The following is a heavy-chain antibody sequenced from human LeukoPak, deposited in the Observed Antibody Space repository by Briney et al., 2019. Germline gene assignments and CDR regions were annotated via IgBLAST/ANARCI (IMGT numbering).Heavy chain of an antibody. CDR2: IYYSGST. CDR1: GGSISSYY. J-gene: IGHJ6*03. V-gene: IGHV4-59*01. CDR3: ARIPQVYYYYMDV. Sequence: SETLSLTCTVSGGSISSYYWSWIRQPPGKGLEWIGYIYYSGSTNYNPSLKSRVTISVDTSKNQFSLKLSSVTAADTAVYYCARIPQVYYYYMDVWGKGTTVTVSS.